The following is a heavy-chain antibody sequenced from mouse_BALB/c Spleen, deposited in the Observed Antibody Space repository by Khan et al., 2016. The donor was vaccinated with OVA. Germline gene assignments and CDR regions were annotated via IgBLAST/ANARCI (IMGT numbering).Heavy chain of an antibody. CDR3: ARGNYYGYYFDY. Sequence: QLEESGPGLVKPSQSLSLTCTVTGYSITSGYAWNWIRQFPRNKLEWMGYISYSGVTSYTPSLKSRISITRDTSKNQFFLQLNSVTTEDTATYYCARGNYYGYYFDYWGQGTTLTVSS. D-gene: IGHD1-1*01. V-gene: IGHV3-2*02. CDR2: ISYSGVT. CDR1: GYSITSGYA. J-gene: IGHJ2*01.